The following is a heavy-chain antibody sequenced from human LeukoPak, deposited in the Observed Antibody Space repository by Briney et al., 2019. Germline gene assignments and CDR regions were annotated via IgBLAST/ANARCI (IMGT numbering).Heavy chain of an antibody. CDR1: GYTFIGYY. CDR3: ARGSIAVAGDFDY. J-gene: IGHJ4*02. V-gene: IGHV1-18*04. Sequence: ASVKVSCKASGYTFIGYYMHWVRQAPGQGLEWMGWISAYNGNTNYAQKLQGRVTMTTDTSTSTAYMELRSLRSGDTAVYYCARGSIAVAGDFDYWGQGTLVTVSS. D-gene: IGHD6-19*01. CDR2: ISAYNGNT.